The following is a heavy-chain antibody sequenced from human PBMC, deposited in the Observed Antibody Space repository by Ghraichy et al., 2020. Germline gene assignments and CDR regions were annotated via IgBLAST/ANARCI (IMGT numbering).Heavy chain of an antibody. J-gene: IGHJ4*02. CDR2: IRDRGDST. Sequence: GGSLRLSCAASGFTFSSYAMSWVRQAPGKGLEWVSGIRDRGDSTYYADPVKGRFTISRDNSKNTLYLQMNSPRAEDTAVYYCAKGQWLGPHYFDFWGQGTLVTVSS. CDR3: AKGQWLGPHYFDF. V-gene: IGHV3-23*01. CDR1: GFTFSSYA. D-gene: IGHD6-19*01.